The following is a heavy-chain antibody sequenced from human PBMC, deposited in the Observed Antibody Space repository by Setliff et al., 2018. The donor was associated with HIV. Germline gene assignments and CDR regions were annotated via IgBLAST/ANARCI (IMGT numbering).Heavy chain of an antibody. Sequence: ASVKVSCKTSGYTFTNYYMHWMRQAPGQGLEWMGVVNTVGGGASYAQKFQGRLTVTRDTSTSTVYMELSNLRSEDTAVYYCAREGQVVVTAKGFDYWGLGTLVTVSS. CDR2: VNTVGGGA. CDR3: AREGQVVVTAKGFDY. V-gene: IGHV1-46*01. J-gene: IGHJ4*02. CDR1: GYTFTNYY. D-gene: IGHD2-15*01.